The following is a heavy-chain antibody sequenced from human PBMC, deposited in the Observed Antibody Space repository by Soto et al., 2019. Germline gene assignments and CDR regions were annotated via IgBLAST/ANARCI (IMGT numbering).Heavy chain of an antibody. CDR1: GFPFSSYS. CDR3: ARVSRGYTTRGHMDV. D-gene: IGHD5-12*01. J-gene: IGHJ6*03. CDR2: ISSSSSYI. V-gene: IGHV3-21*01. Sequence: EVQLVESGGALVQHGRSLRLSCAASGFPFSSYSMNWVSQAPGKGLEWVSSISSSSSYIYYADSVKGRFTISRDNAKNSLYLQTNSMRAEDTAVYYCARVSRGYTTRGHMDVRGKETPVTV.